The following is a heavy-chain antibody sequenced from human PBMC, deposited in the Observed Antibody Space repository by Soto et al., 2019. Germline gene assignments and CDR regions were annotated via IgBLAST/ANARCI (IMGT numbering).Heavy chain of an antibody. CDR3: ERGSSGWYADLDY. Sequence: EVQLVESGGGLMRPGGSLRLSCTASGFTFDNYDMHWVRQRAGKGLEWVAAIGTTGHPYYPGSGKGRFTISRENVKNSLFLQVNDLKAGDTAVYYCERGSSGWYADLDYWRHGTLVTVSA. V-gene: IGHV3-13*05. CDR2: IGTTGHP. J-gene: IGHJ4*01. D-gene: IGHD6-19*01. CDR1: GFTFDNYD.